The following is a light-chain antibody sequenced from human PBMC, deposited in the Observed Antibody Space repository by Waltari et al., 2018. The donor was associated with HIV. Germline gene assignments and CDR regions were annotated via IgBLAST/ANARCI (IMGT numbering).Light chain of an antibody. Sequence: QSVLTQPPSVSVSPGQRVTIPFSGGSSNLADNAVSWYQQFPGTAPKLLIYSNNQRPSGVPDRFSGSKSGTSASLAISGLQSEDEADYYCATLDDSLNGPVFGGGTKVTVL. CDR1: SSNLADNA. CDR3: ATLDDSLNGPV. J-gene: IGLJ2*01. V-gene: IGLV1-44*01. CDR2: SNN.